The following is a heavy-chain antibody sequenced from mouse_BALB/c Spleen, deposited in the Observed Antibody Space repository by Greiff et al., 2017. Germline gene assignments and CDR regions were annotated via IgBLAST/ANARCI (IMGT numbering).Heavy chain of an antibody. V-gene: IGHV1-80*01. J-gene: IGHJ2*01. CDR3: ARGEAYYWRFDY. CDR2: IYPGDGDT. CDR1: GYAFSSYW. D-gene: IGHD2-10*01. Sequence: QVQLQQSGAELVRPGSSVKISCKASGYAFSSYWMNWVKQRPGQGLEWIGQIYPGDGDTNYNGKFKGKATLTADKSSSTAYMQLSSLTSEDSAVYFCARGEAYYWRFDYWGQGTTLTVSS.